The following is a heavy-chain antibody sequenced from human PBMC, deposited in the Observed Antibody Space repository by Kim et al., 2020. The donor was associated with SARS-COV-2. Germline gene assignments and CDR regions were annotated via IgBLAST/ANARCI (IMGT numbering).Heavy chain of an antibody. V-gene: IGHV3-33*01. CDR3: ARDRDDVGTFDY. D-gene: IGHD1-1*01. Sequence: YYADSVKGRFTISRDNSKNTLYLQMNSLRAEDTAVYYCARDRDDVGTFDYWGQGTLVTVSS. J-gene: IGHJ4*02.